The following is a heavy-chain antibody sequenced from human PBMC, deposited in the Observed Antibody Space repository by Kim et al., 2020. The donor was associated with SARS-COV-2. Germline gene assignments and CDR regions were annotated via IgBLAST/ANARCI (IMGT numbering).Heavy chain of an antibody. CDR2: ISYDGSNK. CDR1: GFTFSSYA. CDR3: VRTPHNWNDILPNFDY. Sequence: GGSLRLSCAASGFTFSSYAMHWVRQAPGKGLEWVAVISYDGSNKYYADSVKGRFTISRDNSKNTLYLQMNSLRAEDTAVYYCVRTPHNWNDILPNFDYWGQGTLVTVSS. V-gene: IGHV3-30-3*01. J-gene: IGHJ4*02. D-gene: IGHD1-1*01.